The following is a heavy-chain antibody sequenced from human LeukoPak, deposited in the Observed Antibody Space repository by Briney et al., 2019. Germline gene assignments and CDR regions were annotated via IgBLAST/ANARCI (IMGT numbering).Heavy chain of an antibody. D-gene: IGHD5-18*01. Sequence: SETLSLTCAVSGYSISSGHYWGWIRQPPGKGLEWIGSMYHSGSTYYNPSLKSRVTISVDTSKNQFSLKLSSVTAADTAVYYCARVRPPTGTAMAYYFDYWGQGTLVTVSS. CDR2: MYHSGST. V-gene: IGHV4-38-2*01. J-gene: IGHJ4*02. CDR1: GYSISSGHY. CDR3: ARVRPPTGTAMAYYFDY.